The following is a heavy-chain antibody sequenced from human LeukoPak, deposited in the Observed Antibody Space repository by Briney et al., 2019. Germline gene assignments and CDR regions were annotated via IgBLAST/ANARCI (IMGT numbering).Heavy chain of an antibody. J-gene: IGHJ4*02. D-gene: IGHD4-23*01. V-gene: IGHV1-2*02. Sequence: WAPVKVSCKASGYTFTGYYMHWVRQAPGQGLEWMGWINPNSYGTNYAQKFQGRVTMTRDTSISTAYMELSRLRSDDTAVYYCARGGRVTTVVTLLDYWGQGTLVTVSS. CDR2: INPNSYGT. CDR3: ARGGRVTTVVTLLDY. CDR1: GYTFTGYY.